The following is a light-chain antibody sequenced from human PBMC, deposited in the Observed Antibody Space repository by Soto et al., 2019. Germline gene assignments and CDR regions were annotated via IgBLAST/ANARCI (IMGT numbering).Light chain of an antibody. J-gene: IGKJ1*01. CDR1: QSVGGSS. CDR3: QQYQNSPRT. Sequence: PEERATVSCRASQSVGGSSLAWYQQRPGQAPRLLIYDASRRATGIPDRFSGSGSGTDFTLTISRLEPEDFAVYYCQQYQNSPRTFGQGTKV. V-gene: IGKV3-20*01. CDR2: DAS.